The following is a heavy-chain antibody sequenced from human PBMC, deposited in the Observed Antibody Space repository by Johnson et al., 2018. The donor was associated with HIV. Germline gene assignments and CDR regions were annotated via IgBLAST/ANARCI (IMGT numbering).Heavy chain of an antibody. CDR1: GFTFSNAW. J-gene: IGHJ3*02. D-gene: IGHD6-6*01. V-gene: IGHV3-23*04. Sequence: VQLVESGGGLVQPGGSLRLSCAASGFTFSNAWLSWVRQAAGEGLEWVSAISGSGGRTYYADSVKGRFTISRDNSKNTLYLQMNSLRAEDTAVYYCAAGLVGAFDIWGQGTMVTVSS. CDR2: ISGSGGRT. CDR3: AAGLVGAFDI.